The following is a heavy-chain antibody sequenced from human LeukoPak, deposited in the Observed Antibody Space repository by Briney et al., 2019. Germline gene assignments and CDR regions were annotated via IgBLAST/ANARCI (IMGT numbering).Heavy chain of an antibody. D-gene: IGHD2-15*01. CDR2: ISYDGSNK. J-gene: IGHJ4*02. Sequence: PGGSLRLSCAASGFTFSSYAMHWVRQAPGKGLEWVAVISYDGSNKYYADSVKGRFTISRDNSKNTLYLQMNSLRAEDTAVYYCARQRFIREDIYFDYWGQGTLVTVSS. CDR3: ARQRFIREDIYFDY. V-gene: IGHV3-30*01. CDR1: GFTFSSYA.